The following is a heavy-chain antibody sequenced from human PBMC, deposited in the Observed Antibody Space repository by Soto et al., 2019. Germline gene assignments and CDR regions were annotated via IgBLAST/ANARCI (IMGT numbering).Heavy chain of an antibody. D-gene: IGHD6-19*01. CDR3: AKGGRQWLVTSDFNY. V-gene: IGHV4-59*08. CDR2: IYYSGST. J-gene: IGHJ4*02. Sequence: ASETLSLTCTVSGGSISSYYWSWIRQPPGKGLEWIGYIYYSGSTNYNPSLKSRVTISVDTSKNQFSLKLSSVTAADTAVYYCAKGGRQWLVTSDFNYWGQGALVTVSS. CDR1: GGSISSYY.